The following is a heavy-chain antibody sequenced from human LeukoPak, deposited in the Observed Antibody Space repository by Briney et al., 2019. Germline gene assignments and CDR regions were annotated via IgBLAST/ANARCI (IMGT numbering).Heavy chain of an antibody. CDR2: ISGSGGST. CDR1: GFTFGKYW. J-gene: IGHJ5*02. V-gene: IGHV3-23*01. D-gene: IGHD3-3*01. Sequence: GGSLRLSCVASGFTFGKYWMSWVRQAPGKGLEWVSAISGSGGSTYYADSVKGRFTISRDNSKNTLYLQMNSLRAEDTAVYYCAKVGSHYDFWSGYYTGGISFDPWGQGTLVTVSS. CDR3: AKVGSHYDFWSGYYTGGISFDP.